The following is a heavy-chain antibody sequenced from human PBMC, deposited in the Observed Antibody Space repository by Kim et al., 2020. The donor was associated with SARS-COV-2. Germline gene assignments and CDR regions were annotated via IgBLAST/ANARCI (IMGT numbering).Heavy chain of an antibody. Sequence: GGSLRLSCAASGFTFSSYSMNWVRQAPGKGLEWVSSISSSSSYIYYADSVKGRFTISRDNAKNSLYLQMNSLRAEDTAVYYCARVACSSTSCWYYFDYWGQGTLVTVSS. CDR1: GFTFSSYS. CDR3: ARVACSSTSCWYYFDY. J-gene: IGHJ4*02. CDR2: ISSSSSYI. V-gene: IGHV3-21*01. D-gene: IGHD2-2*01.